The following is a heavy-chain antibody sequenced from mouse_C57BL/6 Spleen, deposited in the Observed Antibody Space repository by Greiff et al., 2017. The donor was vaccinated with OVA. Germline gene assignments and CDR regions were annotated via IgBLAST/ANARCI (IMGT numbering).Heavy chain of an antibody. CDR2: ISGGGGNT. CDR3: ARLGRHVGFDY. D-gene: IGHD4-1*01. Sequence: EVNVVESGGGLVKPGGSLKLSCAASGFTFSSYTMSWVRQTPEKRLEWVATISGGGGNTYYPDSVKGRFTISRDNAKNTLYLQMSSLRSEDTALYYCARLGRHVGFDYWGQGTTLTVSS. CDR1: GFTFSSYT. J-gene: IGHJ2*01. V-gene: IGHV5-9*01.